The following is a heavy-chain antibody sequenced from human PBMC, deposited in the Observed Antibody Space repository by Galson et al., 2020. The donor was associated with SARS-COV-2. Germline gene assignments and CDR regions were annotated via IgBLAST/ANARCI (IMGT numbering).Heavy chain of an antibody. CDR2: ISGNDGST. V-gene: IGHV3-23*01. CDR1: GFTFSSYA. Sequence: GGSLRLSCAASGFTFSSYAMSWVRQPPGKGLEWVSSISGNDGSTYYADSVKGRFTISRDNSKNTLYLQMNSLRVEDTAVYYCAKMRSGIAVAGTNYWGQVTLFTFSS. J-gene: IGHJ4*02. CDR3: AKMRSGIAVAGTNY. D-gene: IGHD6-19*01.